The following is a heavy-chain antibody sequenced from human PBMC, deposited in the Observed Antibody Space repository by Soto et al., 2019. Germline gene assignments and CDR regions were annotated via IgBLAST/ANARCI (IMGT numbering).Heavy chain of an antibody. CDR3: ARASRVVGYYYYMDV. Sequence: QVQLVESGGGVVQPGRSLRLFCAASGFTFSSYGMHWVRQAPGKGLEWVAVIWYDGSNKYYADSVKGRFTISRDNSKNTLYLQMNSLRAEDTAVYYCARASRVVGYYYYMDVWGKGTTVTVSS. CDR1: GFTFSSYG. V-gene: IGHV3-33*01. CDR2: IWYDGSNK. D-gene: IGHD2-15*01. J-gene: IGHJ6*03.